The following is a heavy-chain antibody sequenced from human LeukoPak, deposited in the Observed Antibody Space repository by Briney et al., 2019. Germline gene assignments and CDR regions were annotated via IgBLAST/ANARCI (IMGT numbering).Heavy chain of an antibody. J-gene: IGHJ4*02. CDR1: GFTFSSYS. V-gene: IGHV3-21*01. CDR3: ARDPQWELPEVYFDY. CDR2: ISSSSSYI. D-gene: IGHD1-26*01. Sequence: NPGGSLRLSCAASGFTFSSYSMTWVRQAPGKGLEWVSSISSSSSYIYYADSVKGRFTISRDNAKNSLYLQMNSLRAEDTAVYYCARDPQWELPEVYFDYWGQGTLVTVSS.